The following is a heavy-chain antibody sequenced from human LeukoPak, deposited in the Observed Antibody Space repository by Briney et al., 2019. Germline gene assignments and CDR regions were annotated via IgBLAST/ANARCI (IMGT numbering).Heavy chain of an antibody. V-gene: IGHV1-2*02. Sequence: GASVKVSCKTSGYTFIDYYIYWVRQAPGQGPEWMGWINPNSGGTKSPQKFRGRVTMTRDTSTSTAYLELSRLRSDDTAVYYCTSGPRSTIFGVDSYYFDYWGQGTLVTVSS. CDR3: TSGPRSTIFGVDSYYFDY. J-gene: IGHJ4*02. D-gene: IGHD3-3*01. CDR1: GYTFIDYY. CDR2: INPNSGGT.